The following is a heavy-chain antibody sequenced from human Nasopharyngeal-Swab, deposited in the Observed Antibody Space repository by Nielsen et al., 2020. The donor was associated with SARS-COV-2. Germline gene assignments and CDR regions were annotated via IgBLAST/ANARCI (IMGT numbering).Heavy chain of an antibody. CDR2: MYHDGRT. CDR3: AREFYYRFDY. Sequence: WIRPPPGKGLEWVSVMYHDGRTYYTDSVKGRFTISRDNSKNTVYLQMNSLRAEDTAVYYCAREFYYRFDYWGQGTLVTVSS. D-gene: IGHD3-10*01. V-gene: IGHV3-66*01. J-gene: IGHJ4*02.